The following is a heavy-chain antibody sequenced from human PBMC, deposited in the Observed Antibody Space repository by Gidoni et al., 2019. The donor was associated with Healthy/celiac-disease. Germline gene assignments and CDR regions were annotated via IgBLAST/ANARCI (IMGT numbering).Heavy chain of an antibody. V-gene: IGHV3-23*01. CDR2: ISGSGGST. J-gene: IGHJ5*02. CDR3: AKGPRGIAPNWFDP. Sequence: EVQLLESGGGLVQPGGSLSLSCAASGFPFSSYAMSWVRQSPGEGLEWVSAISGSGGSTYYADSVKGRFTISRDNSKNTLYLQMNSLRAEDTAVYYCAKGPRGIAPNWFDPWGQGTLVTVSS. CDR1: GFPFSSYA. D-gene: IGHD6-13*01.